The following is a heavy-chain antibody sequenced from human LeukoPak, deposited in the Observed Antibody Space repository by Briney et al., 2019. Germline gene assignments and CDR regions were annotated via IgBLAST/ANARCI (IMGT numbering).Heavy chain of an antibody. J-gene: IGHJ4*02. CDR3: ARALYCSGGSCYSCPDY. CDR1: GFIFRNYG. Sequence: GGSLRLSCAASGFIFRNYGMHWVRQAPGKGLDWVGFIRSDGTNKYYADSVKGRFTISRDNSKNTLYLQMNSLRAEDTAVYYCARALYCSGGSCYSCPDYWGQGTLVTVSS. D-gene: IGHD2-15*01. V-gene: IGHV3-30*02. CDR2: IRSDGTNK.